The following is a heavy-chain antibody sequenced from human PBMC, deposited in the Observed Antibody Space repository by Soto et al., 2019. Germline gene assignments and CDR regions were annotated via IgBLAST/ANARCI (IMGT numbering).Heavy chain of an antibody. CDR2: ISGSGGST. Sequence: GGSLRLSCAASGFTFSSYAMSWVRQAPGKGLEWVSAISGSGGSTYYADSVKGRFTISRDNSKNTLYLQMNSLRAEDTAVYYCAKGLPHKHYYDSSGYFDYWGQGTLVTVSS. D-gene: IGHD3-22*01. J-gene: IGHJ4*02. V-gene: IGHV3-23*01. CDR3: AKGLPHKHYYDSSGYFDY. CDR1: GFTFSSYA.